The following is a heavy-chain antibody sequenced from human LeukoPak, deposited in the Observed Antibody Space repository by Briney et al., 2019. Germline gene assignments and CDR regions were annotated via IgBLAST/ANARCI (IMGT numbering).Heavy chain of an antibody. CDR2: IYTSGST. Sequence: SQTLSLTCTVSGGSISSGSYYWSWIRQPAGKGLEWIGRIYTSGSTNYNPSLKSRVTISVDTSKNQFSLKLSSVTAADTAVYYCARFSATPQYCGGDCYSSWGQRTLVTVSS. D-gene: IGHD2-21*02. J-gene: IGHJ4*02. V-gene: IGHV4-61*02. CDR1: GGSISSGSYY. CDR3: ARFSATPQYCGGDCYSS.